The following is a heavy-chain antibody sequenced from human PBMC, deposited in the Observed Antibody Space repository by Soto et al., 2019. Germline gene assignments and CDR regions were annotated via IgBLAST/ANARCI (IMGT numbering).Heavy chain of an antibody. J-gene: IGHJ4*02. Sequence: PGGSLRLSCAASGFTFSSYAMHWVRQAPGRGLEWVAVISYDGSNKYYADSVKGRFTISRDDSKNTVYLQMNSLKIDDTAVYYCTSRRDWTAVDPFDYWGLGTLVTVSS. D-gene: IGHD5-18*01. CDR2: ISYDGSNK. CDR3: TSRRDWTAVDPFDY. CDR1: GFTFSSYA. V-gene: IGHV3-30-3*01.